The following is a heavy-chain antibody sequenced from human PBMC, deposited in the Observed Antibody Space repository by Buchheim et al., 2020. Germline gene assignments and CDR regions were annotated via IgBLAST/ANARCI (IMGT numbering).Heavy chain of an antibody. J-gene: IGHJ5*02. D-gene: IGHD3-16*02. CDR3: ARASMITFGGVIVNGWFDP. Sequence: QVQLQESGPGLVKPSETLSLTCTVSGGSISSYYWSWIRQPPGKGLEWIGYIYYSGSTNYNPSLKSRVTISVDTSKNQFSLKPSSVTAADTAVYYCARASMITFGGVIVNGWFDPWGQGTL. V-gene: IGHV4-59*01. CDR1: GGSISSYY. CDR2: IYYSGST.